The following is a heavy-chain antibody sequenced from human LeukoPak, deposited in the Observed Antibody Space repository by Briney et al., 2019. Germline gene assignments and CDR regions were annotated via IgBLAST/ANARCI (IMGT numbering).Heavy chain of an antibody. Sequence: SETLSLTCTVSGGSISSYYWNWIRQPAGKGLEWIGRIYASGITNYHPSLKSRVAISVDTSKNQFSLRLSSVTAAATAVYYCASGADSSNYFLSYWGPGILVTVSS. J-gene: IGHJ4*02. CDR3: ASGADSSNYFLSY. CDR2: IYASGIT. V-gene: IGHV4-4*07. D-gene: IGHD3-22*01. CDR1: GGSISSYY.